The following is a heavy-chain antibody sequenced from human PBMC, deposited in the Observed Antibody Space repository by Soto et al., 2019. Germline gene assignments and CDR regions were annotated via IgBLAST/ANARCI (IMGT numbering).Heavy chain of an antibody. D-gene: IGHD1-26*01. CDR1: GYSFTSLD. J-gene: IGHJ4*02. V-gene: IGHV1-8*01. CDR2: MQPSTGRT. CDR3: ARGVSAGVDY. Sequence: QVQLVQSGAEVREPRASVKVSCKASGYSFTSLDINWVRQTAGQGLEWMGWMQPSTGRTGYAQKFQGRVTMTRDTSINTAYMELTTLTSDDTAIYYCARGVSAGVDYWGQGTLVTVSS.